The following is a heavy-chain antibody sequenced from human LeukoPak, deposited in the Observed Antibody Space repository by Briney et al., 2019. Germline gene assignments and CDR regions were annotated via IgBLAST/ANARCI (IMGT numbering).Heavy chain of an antibody. CDR3: ARRSSDDAFDI. CDR1: GFIFSNFG. CDR2: ISGANGDT. Sequence: ASVKVSCKASGFIFSNFGFIWVRQAPGQGFEWLGRISGANGDTYYTRRFQGRFTITPDTSTNTAYMELRSLRSDDTALYYCARRSSDDAFDIWGQGTLVTVSS. J-gene: IGHJ3*02. V-gene: IGHV1-18*04.